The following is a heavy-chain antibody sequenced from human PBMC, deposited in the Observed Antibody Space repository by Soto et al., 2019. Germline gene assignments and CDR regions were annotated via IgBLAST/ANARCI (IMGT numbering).Heavy chain of an antibody. D-gene: IGHD3-3*01. CDR3: ATSYDSGFDP. V-gene: IGHV1-18*04. J-gene: IGHJ5*02. Sequence: LLLQSGAELKKPGASVKISCRASGYSFGTYDISWLRQAPGQGPEWMGRISPKNGNTNYAQNFQDRVTMTADTSSSTAYMELRGLRSDDTAKYYCATSYDSGFDPWGQGTLVTVSS. CDR1: GYSFGTYD. CDR2: ISPKNGNT.